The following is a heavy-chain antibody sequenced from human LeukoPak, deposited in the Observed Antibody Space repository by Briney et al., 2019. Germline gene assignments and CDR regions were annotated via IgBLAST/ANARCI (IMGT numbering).Heavy chain of an antibody. CDR3: ARDSLEWSGLPDY. CDR2: ISSSSSYI. D-gene: IGHD3-3*01. Sequence: GGSLRLSCAASGFTFSSYSMNWVRQAPGKGLEWVSSISSSSSYIYYADSVKGRFTISRDNAKNSLYLQMNSLRAEDTAVYYCARDSLEWSGLPDYWGQGTLVTVSS. J-gene: IGHJ4*02. CDR1: GFTFSSYS. V-gene: IGHV3-21*01.